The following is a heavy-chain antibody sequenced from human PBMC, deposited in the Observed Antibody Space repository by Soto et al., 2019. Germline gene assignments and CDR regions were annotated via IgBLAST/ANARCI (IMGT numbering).Heavy chain of an antibody. D-gene: IGHD3-10*01. V-gene: IGHV4-4*02. CDR2: IHHSGAT. J-gene: IGHJ4*02. CDR1: GGSMSSPNW. Sequence: QVRLQESGPGLVKPSGTLSLTCLVSGGSMSSPNWWTWVRQAPVKGLEWIAEIHHSGATNYSPSLKSRAVISIGKYNNQFSLQLTSVTAADTAVYYCATGSPDYYGSGGMWDSWGRGALVTVSS. CDR3: ATGSPDYYGSGGMWDS.